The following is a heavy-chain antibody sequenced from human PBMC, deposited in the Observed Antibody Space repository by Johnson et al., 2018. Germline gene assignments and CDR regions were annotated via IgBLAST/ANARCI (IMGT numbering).Heavy chain of an antibody. Sequence: VQLVESGGGLVKPGGSLRLSCAASGFTFSNAWMSWVRQAPGKGLEWVANIKQDGSEKYYVDSVKGRFTISRDNAKNSLYLQMNSLRAEDTAVYYCARPQTPMYDFWSGYRLGNRYYYYYMDVWGKGTTVTVSS. CDR1: GFTFSNAW. CDR2: IKQDGSEK. V-gene: IGHV3-7*01. CDR3: ARPQTPMYDFWSGYRLGNRYYYYYMDV. D-gene: IGHD3-3*01. J-gene: IGHJ6*03.